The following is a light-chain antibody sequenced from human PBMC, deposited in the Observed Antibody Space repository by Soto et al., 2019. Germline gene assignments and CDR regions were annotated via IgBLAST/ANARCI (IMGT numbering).Light chain of an antibody. Sequence: ETVMAQSAATLSVSPGESATLSCGASQSVNRNLAWYQQRPGQPPRLLIYGASTRATGIPARFTGSGSGTEFTLTISSLQPDDFATYYCQHYNSYSEAFGQGTKVDIK. CDR2: GAS. J-gene: IGKJ1*01. V-gene: IGKV3-15*01. CDR3: QHYNSYSEA. CDR1: QSVNRN.